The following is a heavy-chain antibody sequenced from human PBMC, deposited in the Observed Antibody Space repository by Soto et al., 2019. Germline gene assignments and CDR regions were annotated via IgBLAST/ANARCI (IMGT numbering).Heavy chain of an antibody. CDR2: ISWNSGVI. V-gene: IGHV3-9*01. J-gene: IGHJ4*02. D-gene: IGHD6-13*01. CDR1: GFTFDDYA. Sequence: PGGSLRLSCAASGFTFDDYAMHWVRQAPGKGLEWVSGISWNSGVIGYADSVKGRFTISRDNAKNSLYLQMNSLRTEDTALYYCAKDIGSSWYKCSHDYWGQGTLVTAPQ. CDR3: AKDIGSSWYKCSHDY.